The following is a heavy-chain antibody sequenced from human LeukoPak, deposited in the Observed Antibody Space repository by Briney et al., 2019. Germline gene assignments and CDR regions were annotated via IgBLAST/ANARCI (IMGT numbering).Heavy chain of an antibody. D-gene: IGHD6-13*01. J-gene: IGHJ6*02. V-gene: IGHV3-23*01. CDR1: GFTFSSYT. CDR2: ISGGGGST. CDR3: AKEEGWSSSPANYYYYGMDV. Sequence: GGSLRLSCAASGFTFSSYTMSWVRQAPGMGLEWVSAISGGGGSTYYADSVKGRFTISRDNSKNTLYLQMNSLRAEDTAVYYCAKEEGWSSSPANYYYYGMDVWRQGTTVSVSS.